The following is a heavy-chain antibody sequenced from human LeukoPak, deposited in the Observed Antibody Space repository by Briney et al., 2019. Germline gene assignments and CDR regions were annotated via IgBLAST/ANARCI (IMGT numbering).Heavy chain of an antibody. CDR1: GYTSTNYY. CDR3: ARAGIAAAGTDFDY. J-gene: IGHJ4*02. D-gene: IGHD6-13*01. Sequence: ASVKVSCKASGYTSTNYYMNWVRQAPGQGLEWMGWISAYNGNTNYAQKLQGRVTMTTDTSTSTAYMELRSLRSDDTAVYYCARAGIAAAGTDFDYWGQGTLVTVSS. V-gene: IGHV1-18*04. CDR2: ISAYNGNT.